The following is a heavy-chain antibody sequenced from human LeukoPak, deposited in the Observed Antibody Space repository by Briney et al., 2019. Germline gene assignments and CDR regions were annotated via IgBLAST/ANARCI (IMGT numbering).Heavy chain of an antibody. D-gene: IGHD2-2*01. CDR1: GYTFTGYY. V-gene: IGHV1-2*06. CDR3: ATDIYCSSTSCYESH. J-gene: IGHJ4*02. CDR2: INPNSGGT. Sequence: ASVKVSCKASGYTFTGYYMHWVRQAPGQGLEWMGRINPNSGGTNYAQKFQGRVTMTRDTSISTAYMELSRLRSDDTAVYYCATDIYCSSTSCYESHWGQGTLVTVSS.